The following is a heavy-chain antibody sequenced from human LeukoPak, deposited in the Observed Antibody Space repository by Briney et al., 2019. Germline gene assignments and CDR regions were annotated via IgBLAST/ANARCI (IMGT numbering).Heavy chain of an antibody. J-gene: IGHJ5*02. Sequence: GGSLRLSCAASGFTFSRYSMNWVRQAPGKGLEWVSSISSGSSYMYYADSVKGRFTISRDNAKNSLYLQMNSLRAKDTAVYYCARDYYDSSGSSWFDPWGQGTLVTVSS. D-gene: IGHD3-22*01. V-gene: IGHV3-21*01. CDR2: ISSGSSYM. CDR3: ARDYYDSSGSSWFDP. CDR1: GFTFSRYS.